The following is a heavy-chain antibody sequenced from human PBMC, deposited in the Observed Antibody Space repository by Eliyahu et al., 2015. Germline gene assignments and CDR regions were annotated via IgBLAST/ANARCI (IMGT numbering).Heavy chain of an antibody. Sequence: QVTLKESGPALVKPTQTLTLTCAFXGFSXXXXGXRVSWIRQPPGKALEWLARIDWDDDKFYSTSLKTTLTISKDTSKNQVVLTMPNMDPVDTATYYCALEVLGGVIASEYFQHWGQGTLVTVSS. J-gene: IGHJ1*01. CDR2: IDWDDDK. CDR1: GFSXXXXGXR. V-gene: IGHV2-70*04. CDR3: ALEVLGGVIASEYFQH. D-gene: IGHD3-16*02.